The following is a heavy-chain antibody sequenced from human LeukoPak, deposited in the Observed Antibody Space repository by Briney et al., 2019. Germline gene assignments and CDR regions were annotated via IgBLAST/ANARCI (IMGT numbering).Heavy chain of an antibody. V-gene: IGHV4-59*08. D-gene: IGHD3-3*01. CDR1: GGSISSYY. CDR3: ARQESGPYHYMDV. Sequence: PSETLSLTCTVSGGSISSYYWTWIRQAPGKGLEWIGYVYYSVSTNYNPSLKSRVSISQDTSKNQVSLKLSPVTAADTAVYYCARQESGPYHYMDVWGKGTTVTVSS. J-gene: IGHJ6*03. CDR2: VYYSVST.